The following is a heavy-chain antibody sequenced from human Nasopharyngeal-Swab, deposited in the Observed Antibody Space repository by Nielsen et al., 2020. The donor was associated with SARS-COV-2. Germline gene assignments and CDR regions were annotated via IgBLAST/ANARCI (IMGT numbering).Heavy chain of an antibody. CDR3: AKEGEGFFPMDV. D-gene: IGHD3-16*01. V-gene: IGHV3-23*01. CDR2: ISGSGSTT. J-gene: IGHJ6*02. Sequence: GESLKISCAASGFTFSNYAMNWVRQAPGKGLEWVSSISGSGSTTFYRDSLKGRFTVSRDNAKNTLYLQMDRLRAEDTALYWCAKEGEGFFPMDVWGQGTTVTVSS. CDR1: GFTFSNYA.